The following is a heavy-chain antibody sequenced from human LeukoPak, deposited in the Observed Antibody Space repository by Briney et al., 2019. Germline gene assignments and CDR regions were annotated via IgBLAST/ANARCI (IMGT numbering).Heavy chain of an antibody. D-gene: IGHD4-17*01. J-gene: IGHJ4*02. V-gene: IGHV3-30*18. CDR2: ISYDGSNK. CDR3: AKLPMAVGPYGDFSLY. CDR1: GFTFSSYG. Sequence: GGSLRLSCAASGFTFSSYGMHWVRQAPGKGLEWVADISYDGSNKYYADSVKGRFTISRDNSKNTLYLQMNSLRAEDTAVYYCAKLPMAVGPYGDFSLYWGQGTLVTVSS.